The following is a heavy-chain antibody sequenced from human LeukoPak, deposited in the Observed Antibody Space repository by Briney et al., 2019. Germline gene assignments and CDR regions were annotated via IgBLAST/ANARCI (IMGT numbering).Heavy chain of an antibody. CDR2: INPNSGGT. J-gene: IGHJ4*02. V-gene: IGHV1-2*02. Sequence: GASVKVSCKVSGYTLTELSMHWVRQAPGQGLEWMGWINPNSGGTNYAQKFQGRVTMTRDTSISTAYMELSRLRSDDTAVYYCARVNPRVADYWGQGTLVTVSS. D-gene: IGHD3-3*01. CDR3: ARVNPRVADY. CDR1: GYTLTELS.